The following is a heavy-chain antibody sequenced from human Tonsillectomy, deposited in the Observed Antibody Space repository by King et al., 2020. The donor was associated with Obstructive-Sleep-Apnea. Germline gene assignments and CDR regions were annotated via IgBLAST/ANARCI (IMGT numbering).Heavy chain of an antibody. V-gene: IGHV3-7*03. CDR1: GFTFSSYW. Sequence: VQLVESGGGLVQPGGSLRLSCAASGFTFSSYWMSWVRQAPGKGLEWVANIKQDGSQKYYVDFVKGRFTISRDNAKNSLYLQMNSLRAEDTAVYYCARGRRFGVSGYDAFDIWGQGTMVTVSS. CDR2: IKQDGSQK. D-gene: IGHD3-10*01. J-gene: IGHJ3*02. CDR3: ARGRRFGVSGYDAFDI.